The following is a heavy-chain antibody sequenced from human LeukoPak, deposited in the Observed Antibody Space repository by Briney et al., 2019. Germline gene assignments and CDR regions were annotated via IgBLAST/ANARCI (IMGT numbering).Heavy chain of an antibody. D-gene: IGHD6-13*01. CDR2: IYYSETT. CDR1: GASISNYY. J-gene: IGHJ5*02. V-gene: IGHV4-59*08. CDR3: ARHSGSSRGWFDP. Sequence: SETLSLTCTVSGASISNYYWSWIQQPPGKGLEWIAYIYYSETTNYNPSLKSRVTISVDRSKNQLSLKLNSVTAADTAVYYCARHSGSSRGWFDPWGQGTLVTVSS.